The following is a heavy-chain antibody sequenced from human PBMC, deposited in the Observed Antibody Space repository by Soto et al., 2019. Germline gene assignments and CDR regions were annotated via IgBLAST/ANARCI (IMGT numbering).Heavy chain of an antibody. J-gene: IGHJ4*02. CDR2: ISGSGDAK. Sequence: EVHLLESGGGLVQPGESLRLSCVASGFSFSSYGMSWVRQAPGKGLEWASIISGSGDAKYYADSVKGRFTISRDNSKNTMYLQMDSLRAEDTAVYYCAKDFDSDETSHGPNDYWGKGTLVTVSS. D-gene: IGHD3-22*01. V-gene: IGHV3-23*01. CDR1: GFSFSSYG. CDR3: AKDFDSDETSHGPNDY.